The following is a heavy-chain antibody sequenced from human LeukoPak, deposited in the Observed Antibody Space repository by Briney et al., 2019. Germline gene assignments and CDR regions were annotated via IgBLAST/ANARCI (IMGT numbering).Heavy chain of an antibody. D-gene: IGHD3-10*01. CDR3: AKAGLWFGELLPRYYFDY. CDR2: IIPIFGTA. V-gene: IGHV1-69*06. Sequence: AASVKVSCKASGGTFSSYAISWVRQAPGQGLEWMGGIIPIFGTANYAQKFQGRVTITADKSTSTAYMELSSLRSEDTAVYYCAKAGLWFGELLPRYYFDYWGQGTLATVSS. CDR1: GGTFSSYA. J-gene: IGHJ4*02.